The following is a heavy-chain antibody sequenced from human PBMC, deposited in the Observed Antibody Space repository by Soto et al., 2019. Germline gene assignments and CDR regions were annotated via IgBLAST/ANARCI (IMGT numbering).Heavy chain of an antibody. Sequence: QVQLVQSGAEVTEPGTSVKVSCKASGGTFRTFAISWVRQAPGQGPEWMGGIIPVVGTPNYAQKFQGRVTITADESTSTAYMELSSLRSEDTAVYYCARGGSTMVRGPLVYGLDVWGQGTTVTVAS. V-gene: IGHV1-69*01. CDR2: IIPVVGTP. CDR1: GGTFRTFA. CDR3: ARGGSTMVRGPLVYGLDV. J-gene: IGHJ6*02. D-gene: IGHD3-10*01.